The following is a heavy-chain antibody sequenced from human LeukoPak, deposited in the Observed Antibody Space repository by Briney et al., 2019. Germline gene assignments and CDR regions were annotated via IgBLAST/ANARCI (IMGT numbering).Heavy chain of an antibody. CDR3: AKFFLPYLDGGTGSR. V-gene: IGHV3-23*01. J-gene: IGHJ4*02. D-gene: IGHD3-10*01. Sequence: PGGSLRLSCAASGFSFSSYAMCWVRQAPGRRLEWVSCISGSGEITYYADSLEGRFTIPSNNSKNKLDLQLNRLRAEDTALYYCAKFFLPYLDGGTGSRWGQGPLVTVSS. CDR1: GFSFSSYA. CDR2: ISGSGEIT.